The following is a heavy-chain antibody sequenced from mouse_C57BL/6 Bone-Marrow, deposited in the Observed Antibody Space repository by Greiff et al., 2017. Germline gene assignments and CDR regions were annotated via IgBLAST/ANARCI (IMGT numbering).Heavy chain of an antibody. CDR3: ARTTTVVDYAMDY. CDR1: GFTFSSYG. J-gene: IGHJ4*01. CDR2: ISSGGSYT. D-gene: IGHD1-1*01. Sequence: EVKLMESGGDLVKPGGSLKLSCAASGFTFSSYGMSWVRQTPDKRLEWVATISSGGSYTYYPDSVKGRFPISRDNAKNTLYLQMSSLKSEDTAMYYCARTTTVVDYAMDYWGQGTSVTVSS. V-gene: IGHV5-6*01.